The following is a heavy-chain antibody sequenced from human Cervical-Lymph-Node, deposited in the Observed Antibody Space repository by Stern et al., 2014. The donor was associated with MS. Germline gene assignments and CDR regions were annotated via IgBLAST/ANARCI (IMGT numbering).Heavy chain of an antibody. CDR1: GFTFTSSA. J-gene: IGHJ3*02. CDR2: IVVGSGNT. V-gene: IGHV1-58*01. Sequence: VQLVESGPEVKKPGTSVKVSCKASGFTFTSSAVQWVRQARGQRLEWIGWIVVGSGNTNHAQKFQERVTITRDMSTSTAYMELSSLRSEDTAVYYCAAPEGYSSGWYLAFDIWGQGTMVTVSS. D-gene: IGHD6-19*01. CDR3: AAPEGYSSGWYLAFDI.